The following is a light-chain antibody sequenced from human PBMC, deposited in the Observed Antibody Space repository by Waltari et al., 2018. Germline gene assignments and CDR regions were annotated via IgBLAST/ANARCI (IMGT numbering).Light chain of an antibody. CDR3: QQSYTTPVFT. V-gene: IGKV1-39*01. J-gene: IGKJ2*01. Sequence: DIQMTQSPSSLSASVGDRVAITCRASQSISRYLNWYQQKPGKAPKLRIYAASSLQSGVPSRFSGSGSGTDFTLTISSLQPEDFATYYCQQSYTTPVFTFGQGTKLEIK. CDR1: QSISRY. CDR2: AAS.